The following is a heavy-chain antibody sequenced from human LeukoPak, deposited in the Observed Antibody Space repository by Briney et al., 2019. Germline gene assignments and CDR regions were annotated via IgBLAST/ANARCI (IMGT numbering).Heavy chain of an antibody. J-gene: IGHJ4*02. CDR1: GGSISSGDYY. CDR3: ARPPRGALGYYFDY. CDR2: IYYSGTT. V-gene: IGHV4-30-4*01. D-gene: IGHD3-10*01. Sequence: PSETLSLTCTVSGGSISSGDYYWSWIRQPPGKGLEWIGYIYYSGTTYYNPSLKSRLTISVDTSKNQFSLKLSSVTAADTAVYYCARPPRGALGYYFDYWGQGTLVTVSS.